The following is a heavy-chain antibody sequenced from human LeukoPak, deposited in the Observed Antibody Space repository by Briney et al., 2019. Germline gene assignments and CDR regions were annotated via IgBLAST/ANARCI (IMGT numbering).Heavy chain of an antibody. D-gene: IGHD3-22*01. CDR3: ARSSGDSSGYYGRRHDAFDI. V-gene: IGHV4-34*01. CDR2: INHSGST. CDR1: GDSVTGYY. Sequence: SETLSLTCSVSGDSVTGYYWGWIRQPPGKGLEWIGEINHSGSTNYNPSLKSRVTISVDTSKNQFSLKLSSVTAADTAVYYCARSSGDSSGYYGRRHDAFDIWGQGTMVTVSS. J-gene: IGHJ3*02.